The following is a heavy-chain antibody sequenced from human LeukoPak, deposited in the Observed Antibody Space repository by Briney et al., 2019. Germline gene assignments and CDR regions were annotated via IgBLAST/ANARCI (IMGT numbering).Heavy chain of an antibody. J-gene: IGHJ4*02. D-gene: IGHD3-22*01. CDR1: GGSISSGSYY. V-gene: IGHV4-61*02. Sequence: SEPLSLTCTVSGGSISSGSYYWSWIRQPVGKGLVWFGRIYTSGSTNYNPSLKSRVIISVDTSKNQFSLKLTSVTAAHTAVYYCASHHSDRSTWYAVDYWGQGTLVTVSS. CDR3: ASHHSDRSTWYAVDY. CDR2: IYTSGST.